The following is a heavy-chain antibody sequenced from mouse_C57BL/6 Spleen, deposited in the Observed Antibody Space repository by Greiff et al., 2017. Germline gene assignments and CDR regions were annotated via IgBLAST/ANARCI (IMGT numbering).Heavy chain of an antibody. D-gene: IGHD2-5*01. CDR1: GYTFTDYY. CDR2: IYPGSGNT. CDR3: ARLDSNYGGFAY. J-gene: IGHJ3*01. V-gene: IGHV1-76*01. Sequence: VQLQQSGAELVRPGASVKLSCKASGYTFTDYYINWVKQRPGQGLEWIARIYPGSGNTYYNEKFKGKATLTAEKSSSTAYMQLSSLTSEDSAVYFCARLDSNYGGFAYWGQGTLVTVSA.